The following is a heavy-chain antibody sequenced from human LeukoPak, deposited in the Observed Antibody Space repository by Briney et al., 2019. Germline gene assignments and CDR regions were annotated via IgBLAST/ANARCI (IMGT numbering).Heavy chain of an antibody. D-gene: IGHD4-17*01. V-gene: IGHV1-69*13. CDR2: IIPIFGTA. CDR1: GYTFTSYG. CDR3: ARDVRTKGFWKTTDWFDP. J-gene: IGHJ5*02. Sequence: GASVKVSCKASGYTFTSYGISWVRQAPGQGLEWMGGIIPIFGTANYAQKFQGRVTITADESTSTAYMELSSLRSEDTAVYYCARDVRTKGFWKTTDWFDPWGQGTLVTVSS.